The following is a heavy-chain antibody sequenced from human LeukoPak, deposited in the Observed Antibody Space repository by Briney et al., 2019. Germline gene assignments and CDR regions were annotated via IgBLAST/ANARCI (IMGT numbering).Heavy chain of an antibody. CDR1: GFTFSSYG. J-gene: IGHJ4*02. CDR3: ARDSRRGYSYGSH. V-gene: IGHV3-33*01. Sequence: GGSLRLSCAASGFTFSSYGMHWVRQAPGKGLEWVAVIWYDGSNKYYADSVKGRFTVSRDNSKNTLYLQMNGLRAEDTAVYYCARDSRRGYSYGSHWGQGTLVTVSS. CDR2: IWYDGSNK. D-gene: IGHD5-18*01.